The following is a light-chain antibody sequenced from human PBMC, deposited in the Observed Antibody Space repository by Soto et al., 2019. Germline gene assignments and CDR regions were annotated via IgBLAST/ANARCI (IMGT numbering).Light chain of an antibody. CDR1: QSVSSN. CDR3: QQYGSSLFT. V-gene: IGKV3-20*01. CDR2: GAS. Sequence: EIVMTQSPATLSVSPGERATLSCRASQSVSSNLAWYQQKPGQAPRLLIYGASTRATGIPDRFSGSGFGTDFTLTISRLEPEDFAVYYCQQYGSSLFTFGQGTRLEIK. J-gene: IGKJ5*01.